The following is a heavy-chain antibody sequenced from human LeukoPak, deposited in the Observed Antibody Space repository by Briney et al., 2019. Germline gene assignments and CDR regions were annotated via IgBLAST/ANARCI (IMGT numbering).Heavy chain of an antibody. CDR1: GGSISSGGYS. Sequence: SQTLSLTCTVSGGSISSGGYSWSWIRQHPGKGLEWIGYIYYSGSTYYNPSLKSRVTISVDTSKNQFSLKLSSVTAADTAVYYCARITIFGLIDYRGQGTLVTVSS. CDR2: IYYSGST. D-gene: IGHD3-3*01. J-gene: IGHJ4*02. V-gene: IGHV4-31*03. CDR3: ARITIFGLIDY.